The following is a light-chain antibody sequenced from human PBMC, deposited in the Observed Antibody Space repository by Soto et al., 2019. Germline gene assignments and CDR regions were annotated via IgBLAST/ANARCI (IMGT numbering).Light chain of an antibody. Sequence: ENVLTQSPGTLSLSPGERATLSCRASQSVSSSFLAWHQQKPGQAPRLLIYGASSRAAGIPDRFSGSGSGTDFTLTISRLEPEDFAVYYCQQYGNSPYTFGRGTKLEIK. J-gene: IGKJ2*01. CDR3: QQYGNSPYT. CDR2: GAS. V-gene: IGKV3-20*01. CDR1: QSVSSSF.